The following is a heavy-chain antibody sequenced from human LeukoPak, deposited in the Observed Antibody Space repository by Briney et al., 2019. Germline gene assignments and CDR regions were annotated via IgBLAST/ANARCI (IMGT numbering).Heavy chain of an antibody. J-gene: IGHJ5*02. D-gene: IGHD2-2*01. CDR2: INPNSGGT. CDR1: GYTFTGYY. Sequence: ASVKVSCKASGYTFTGYYMHWVRQAPGQGLEWMGWINPNSGGTNYAQKFQGRVTMTRDTSISTAYMELSRLRSDDTAAYYCARGGDCSSTSCYGHWFDPWGQGSLVTVSS. V-gene: IGHV1-2*02. CDR3: ARGGDCSSTSCYGHWFDP.